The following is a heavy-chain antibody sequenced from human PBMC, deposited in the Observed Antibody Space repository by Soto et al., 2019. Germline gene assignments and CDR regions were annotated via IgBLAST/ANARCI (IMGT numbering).Heavy chain of an antibody. CDR3: ARSNWGFYYFDY. CDR2: ISGSGGST. Sequence: GGSLRLSCAASGFTFSSYAMSWVRQAPGKGLEWVSAISGSGGSTYYADSMKGRFTISRDNSKNTLYLQMNSLRAEDTAVYYCARSNWGFYYFDYWGQGTLVTVSS. J-gene: IGHJ4*02. CDR1: GFTFSSYA. V-gene: IGHV3-23*01. D-gene: IGHD7-27*01.